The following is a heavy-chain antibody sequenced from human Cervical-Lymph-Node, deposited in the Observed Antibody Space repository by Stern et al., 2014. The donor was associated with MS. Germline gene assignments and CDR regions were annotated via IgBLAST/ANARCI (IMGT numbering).Heavy chain of an antibody. Sequence: VQLVESGAEVKKPGASVKVSCKASGYTFITYYIHWVRQAPGQGLEWMGLINPTDGQATFAQEFQDRLNMTRETSTTTVYMELRSLRPEDTATYYCARALYGYRRSPLGSNYWGQGTVVSVSS. CDR1: GYTFITYY. J-gene: IGHJ4*02. CDR2: INPTDGQA. D-gene: IGHD5-24*01. V-gene: IGHV1-46*01. CDR3: ARALYGYRRSPLGSNY.